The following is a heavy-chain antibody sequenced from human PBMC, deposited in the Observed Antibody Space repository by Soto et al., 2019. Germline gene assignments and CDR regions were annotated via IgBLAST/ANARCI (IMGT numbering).Heavy chain of an antibody. J-gene: IGHJ4*02. Sequence: ASVKVSCKASGGTFSSYAISWVRQAPGQGLEWMGGIIPIFGTANYAQKCQGRVTITADESTSTAYMELSSLRSEDTAVYYWAHSGPTLGYCTNGVCYSLVYWGQGTLVTVSS. V-gene: IGHV1-69*13. CDR2: IIPIFGTA. CDR3: AHSGPTLGYCTNGVCYSLVY. D-gene: IGHD2-8*01. CDR1: GGTFSSYA.